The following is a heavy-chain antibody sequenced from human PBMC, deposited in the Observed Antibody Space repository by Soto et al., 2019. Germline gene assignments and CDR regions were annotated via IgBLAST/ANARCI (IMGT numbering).Heavy chain of an antibody. J-gene: IGHJ6*02. D-gene: IGHD3-10*01. CDR2: IIPVFGTA. V-gene: IGHV1-69*01. CDR3: ATFLGGAESYYSGQNYHYYHGMDV. Sequence: QVQLVQSGAEVKKPGSSVRVSCKASGGIFNNYQISWARQAPGQGLEWMGGIIPVFGTAVHAQKFQGRVRITADESTSTSHMELSRLRSEDTAIYYCATFLGGAESYYSGQNYHYYHGMDVWGQGTTVTVSS. CDR1: GGIFNNYQ.